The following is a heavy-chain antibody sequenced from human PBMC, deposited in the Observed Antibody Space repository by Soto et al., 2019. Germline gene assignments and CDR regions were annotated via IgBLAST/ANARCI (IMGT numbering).Heavy chain of an antibody. Sequence: GGSLRLSCAASGFTFSDYYMSWIRQAPGKGLEWVSYISSSSSYTNYADSVKGRFTISRDNAKNSLYLQMNSLRAEDTAVYYCAREASGYYYVVRELDYWGQGTLVTVSS. CDR3: AREASGYYYVVRELDY. CDR2: ISSSSSYT. CDR1: GFTFSDYY. V-gene: IGHV3-11*05. D-gene: IGHD3-22*01. J-gene: IGHJ4*02.